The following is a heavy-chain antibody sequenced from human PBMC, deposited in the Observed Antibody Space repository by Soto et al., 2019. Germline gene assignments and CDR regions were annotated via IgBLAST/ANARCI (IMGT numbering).Heavy chain of an antibody. CDR3: ATDPPPSHDSNGYPR. CDR2: FDPENSET. D-gene: IGHD3-22*01. CDR1: GYTHTDLS. V-gene: IGHV1-24*01. Sequence: SVKMCFKGSGYTHTDLSMHWLRHSHAKGLERMGGFDPENSETIYAQRFQGRVTMTEDTSTDTAYMDLSSLRSEDTAVYYCATDPPPSHDSNGYPRWGQGTLVTCPQ. J-gene: IGHJ4*02.